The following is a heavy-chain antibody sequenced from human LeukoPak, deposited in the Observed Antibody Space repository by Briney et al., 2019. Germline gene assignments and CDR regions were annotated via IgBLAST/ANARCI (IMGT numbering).Heavy chain of an antibody. D-gene: IGHD6-6*01. Sequence: GGSLRLSCVASGFPFSSYWMTWVRQAPGKGLEWVSAISGSGGSTYYADSVKGRFTISRDNSKNTLYLQMNSLRAEDTAVYYCAKDLASQLGRGFYYYYGMDVWGQGTTVTVSS. CDR3: AKDLASQLGRGFYYYYGMDV. V-gene: IGHV3-23*01. CDR2: ISGSGGST. J-gene: IGHJ6*02. CDR1: GFPFSSYW.